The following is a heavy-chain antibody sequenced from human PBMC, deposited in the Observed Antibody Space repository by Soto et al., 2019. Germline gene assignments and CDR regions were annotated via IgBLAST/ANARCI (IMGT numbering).Heavy chain of an antibody. V-gene: IGHV1-69*13. J-gene: IGHJ6*02. CDR1: GGTFSSYA. Sequence: GASVKVSCKASGGTFSSYAISWVRQAPGQGLEWMGGIIPIFGTANYTQKLQGRATITADESTSTAYMELSSLRSEDTAVYYCARVYSSSPGNYYYYYGMDVWGQGTTVTVSS. CDR3: ARVYSSSPGNYYYYYGMDV. CDR2: IIPIFGTA. D-gene: IGHD6-6*01.